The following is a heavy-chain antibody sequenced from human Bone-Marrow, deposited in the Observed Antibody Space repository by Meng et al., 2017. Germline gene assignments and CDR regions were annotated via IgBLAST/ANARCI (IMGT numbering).Heavy chain of an antibody. CDR1: GYSFTSYW. D-gene: IGHD6-19*01. CDR3: ASLNISSGWTFDY. V-gene: IGHV5-51*01. J-gene: IGHJ4*02. CDR2: IYPGDYDT. Sequence: GESLKISCKGSGYSFTSYWIGWVRQMPGKGLEWMGSIYPGDYDTRYSPSFQGQVTISADKSISTAYLQWNSLKASDTAMYYCASLNISSGWTFDYWCQGTLVTVSS.